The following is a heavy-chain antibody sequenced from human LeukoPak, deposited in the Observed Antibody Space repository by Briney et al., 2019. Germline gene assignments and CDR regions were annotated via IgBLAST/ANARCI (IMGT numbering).Heavy chain of an antibody. Sequence: GGSLRLSCAASGFTFSSYSMNWVRQAPGKGLEWVSSISSSSSYIYYADSVKGRFTISRDNGKNSLYLQMNSLRAEDTAVYYCARDDIVVVPAAHIRHFDYWGQGTLVTVSS. V-gene: IGHV3-21*01. CDR1: GFTFSSYS. CDR3: ARDDIVVVPAAHIRHFDY. D-gene: IGHD2-2*01. J-gene: IGHJ4*02. CDR2: ISSSSSYI.